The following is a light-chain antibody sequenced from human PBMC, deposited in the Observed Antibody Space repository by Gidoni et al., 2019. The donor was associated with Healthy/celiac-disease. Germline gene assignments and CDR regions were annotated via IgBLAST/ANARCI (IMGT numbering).Light chain of an antibody. J-gene: IGKJ4*01. V-gene: IGKV3-20*01. CDR3: QQYGSSPLT. Sequence: IVLTQSPGTLSLSPGERATLSCRASQSVSSSYLAWYQQKPGQAPRLRIYGASSRATGIPDRFSGSGSGTDFTLTISRLEPEDFAVYYCQQYGSSPLTFGGXTKVEIK. CDR1: QSVSSSY. CDR2: GAS.